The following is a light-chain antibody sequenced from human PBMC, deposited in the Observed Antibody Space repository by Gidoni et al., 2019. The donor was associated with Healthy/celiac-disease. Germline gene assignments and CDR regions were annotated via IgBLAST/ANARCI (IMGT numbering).Light chain of an antibody. CDR2: GAS. V-gene: IGKV3-20*01. J-gene: IGKJ2*01. CDR1: LSVSSSY. Sequence: DIVLTHSPGTLSLSPGERATLSCRASLSVSSSYLAWYQQKPGQAPSILIYGASSRATGIPERLSGSGSGTDFTLTISRLEPEDFAVYYCQQYGNSPPYTFGQGTKVEIK. CDR3: QQYGNSPPYT.